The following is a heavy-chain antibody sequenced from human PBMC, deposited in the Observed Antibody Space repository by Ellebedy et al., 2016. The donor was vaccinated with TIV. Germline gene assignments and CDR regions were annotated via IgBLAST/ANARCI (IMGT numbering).Heavy chain of an antibody. V-gene: IGHV4-31*03. CDR1: GGSISSGGYY. CDR3: ASWGVAATPRWFDP. Sequence: SETLSLXXTVSGGSISSGGYYWSWIRQHPGKGLEWIGYIYYSGSTYYNPSLKSRVTISVDTSKNQFSLKLSSVTAADTAVYYCASWGVAATPRWFDPWGQGTLVTVSS. J-gene: IGHJ5*02. CDR2: IYYSGST. D-gene: IGHD2-15*01.